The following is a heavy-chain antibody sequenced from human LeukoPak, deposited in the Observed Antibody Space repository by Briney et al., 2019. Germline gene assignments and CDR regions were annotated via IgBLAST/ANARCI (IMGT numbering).Heavy chain of an antibody. J-gene: IGHJ4*02. D-gene: IGHD1-14*01. Sequence: PSETLSLTCTVSGGSISSYYWSWVRQPPGKGLEWVGYIYYSGSNNYNPSLKSRVTISLDTSKNQFSLKLSSVTAADTAVYYCARDIRGYYFDYWGQGTLVTVSS. CDR2: IYYSGSN. CDR3: ARDIRGYYFDY. V-gene: IGHV4-59*01. CDR1: GGSISSYY.